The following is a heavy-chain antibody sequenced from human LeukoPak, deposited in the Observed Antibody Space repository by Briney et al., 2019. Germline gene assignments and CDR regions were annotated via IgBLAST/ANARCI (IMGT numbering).Heavy chain of an antibody. Sequence: GGSLRLSCAASGFTFSSYAMSWVRQAPGKGLEWVSAISGSGGSTYYADSVKGRFTISRDNSKNTLYLQMNSLRAEDTALYYCAKSVGYSSGTDFDYWGQGTLVTVSS. V-gene: IGHV3-23*01. J-gene: IGHJ4*02. CDR2: ISGSGGST. D-gene: IGHD6-19*01. CDR1: GFTFSSYA. CDR3: AKSVGYSSGTDFDY.